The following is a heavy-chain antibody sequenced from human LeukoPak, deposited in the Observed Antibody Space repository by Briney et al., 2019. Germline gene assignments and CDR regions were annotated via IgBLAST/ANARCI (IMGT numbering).Heavy chain of an antibody. V-gene: IGHV3-23*01. CDR2: IGDTDIVS. CDR1: GFIFSSYA. Sequence: GRSLRLSCVAPGFIFSSYAMHSVRQAPGKGLEWVSTIGDTDIVSHYADSVKGRFTISRDNSRNTLYLQMNSLRADDTAVYYCAKDQAPTVGATDYWGQGTLVTVSS. CDR3: AKDQAPTVGATDY. D-gene: IGHD1-26*01. J-gene: IGHJ4*02.